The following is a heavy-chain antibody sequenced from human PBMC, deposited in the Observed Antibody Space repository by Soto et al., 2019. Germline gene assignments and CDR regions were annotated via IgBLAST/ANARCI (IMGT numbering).Heavy chain of an antibody. Sequence: QVQVVESGGGVVRPGTSLRLSCAASGFTFNLFTFHWVRQAPGGGLEWVAVVSHVDDNKFYADSVKGRFTISRDNSKNTLYPHMNNLRTEDTALYYCARGNLDGWGQGTKVTVSS. CDR3: ARGNLDG. D-gene: IGHD1-1*01. CDR2: VSHVDDNK. CDR1: GFTFNLFT. J-gene: IGHJ6*02. V-gene: IGHV3-30-3*01.